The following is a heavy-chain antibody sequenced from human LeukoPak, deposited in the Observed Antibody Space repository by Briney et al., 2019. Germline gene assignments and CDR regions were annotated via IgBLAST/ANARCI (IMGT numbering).Heavy chain of an antibody. D-gene: IGHD6-13*01. CDR3: ARSYFSSRPSPLQH. Sequence: PSETLSLTCTVSGGSIISSSYYWGWIRQPPGKGLEGIGSIYYSGCTYYNPSRKRRVTISVDTSKNQLSLKLSSVTAADTAVYYCARSYFSSRPSPLQHWGQGTLVTVSS. V-gene: IGHV4-39*01. J-gene: IGHJ1*01. CDR2: IYYSGCT. CDR1: GGSIISSSYY.